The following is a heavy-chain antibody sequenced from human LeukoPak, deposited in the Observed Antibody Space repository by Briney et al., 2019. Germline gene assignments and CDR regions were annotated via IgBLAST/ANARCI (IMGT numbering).Heavy chain of an antibody. Sequence: ASVNVSCKASGGTFSSYAISWVRQAPGQGLEWMGGIIPIFGTANYAQKFQGRVTITRDTSASTAYMELSSLRSEDTAVYYCASMYSSSSSGAFDIWGQGTMVTVSS. CDR3: ASMYSSSSSGAFDI. D-gene: IGHD6-6*01. CDR2: IIPIFGTA. J-gene: IGHJ3*02. V-gene: IGHV1-69*05. CDR1: GGTFSSYA.